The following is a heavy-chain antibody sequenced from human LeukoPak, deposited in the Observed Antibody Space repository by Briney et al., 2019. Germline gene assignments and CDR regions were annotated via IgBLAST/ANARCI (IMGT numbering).Heavy chain of an antibody. J-gene: IGHJ4*02. CDR1: GDSISSTNY. V-gene: IGHV4-39*01. Sequence: SETLSLTCTVSGDSISSTNYWGWIRQPPGKGLEWIGSIYYSGSTYYNPSLESRVTISVDTSKNQFSLKLSSVTAADTAVYYCARETTVTTSGFDYWGQGTLVTVSS. CDR3: ARETTVTTSGFDY. CDR2: IYYSGST. D-gene: IGHD4-17*01.